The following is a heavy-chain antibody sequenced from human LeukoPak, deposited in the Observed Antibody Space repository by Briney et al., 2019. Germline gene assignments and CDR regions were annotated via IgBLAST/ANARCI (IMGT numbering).Heavy chain of an antibody. V-gene: IGHV3-7*01. CDR3: ARDTYRFFDL. Sequence: PGGSLRLSCAASGFTFSSYWMGWVRQAPGKGLEWVADIKEDESDIYSVDSVKGRFTISRDNAKNSLYLQMNSLRAEDTAVYYCARDTYRFFDLRGRGTLVTVSS. J-gene: IGHJ2*01. CDR2: IKEDESDI. CDR1: GFTFSSYW.